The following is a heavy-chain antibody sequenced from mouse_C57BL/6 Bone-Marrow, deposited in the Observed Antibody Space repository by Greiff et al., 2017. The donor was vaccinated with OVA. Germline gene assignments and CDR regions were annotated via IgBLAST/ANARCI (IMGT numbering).Heavy chain of an antibody. CDR2: INPNNGGT. V-gene: IGHV1-26*01. J-gene: IGHJ2*01. D-gene: IGHD1-1*01. CDR1: GYTFTDYY. CDR3: ARFPYYYGSRRDY. Sequence: EVQLQQSGPELVKPGASVKISCKASGYTFTDYYMNWVKQSHGKSLEWIGDINPNNGGTSYNQKFKGKATLTVDKSSSTAYMELRSLTSEDSAVYYCARFPYYYGSRRDYWGQGTTLTVSS.